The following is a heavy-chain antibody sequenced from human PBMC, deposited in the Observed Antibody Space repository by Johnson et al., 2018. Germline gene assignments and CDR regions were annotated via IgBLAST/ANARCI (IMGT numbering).Heavy chain of an antibody. Sequence: QVQLGQSGGGVVEPGRSMRLSCAASGFTFSSYGMHWVRQAPGKGLEGVAVISYGGSNKYYEDSVKGRFPISRDNSKNTRYLQMNRLRAEDTAVYYCARGGTSMVRGVIIAYYYMDVWGKGTTVTVSS. D-gene: IGHD3-10*01. J-gene: IGHJ6*03. CDR3: ARGGTSMVRGVIIAYYYMDV. CDR1: GFTFSSYG. CDR2: ISYGGSNK. V-gene: IGHV3-30*03.